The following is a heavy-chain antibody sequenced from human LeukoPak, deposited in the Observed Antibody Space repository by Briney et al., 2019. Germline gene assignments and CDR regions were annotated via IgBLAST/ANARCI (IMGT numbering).Heavy chain of an antibody. CDR1: GYTFTDYY. D-gene: IGHD3-16*02. Sequence: ASVRVSCKASGYTFTDYYIQWMRQAPGQGLEWMGWINPNSGGTKYAQKLQGRVTMTRDTSIRTAYMELSRLRSDDTAVYYCARLREGLYHFDYWGQGTLGSVSS. J-gene: IGHJ4*02. CDR3: ARLREGLYHFDY. V-gene: IGHV1-2*02. CDR2: INPNSGGT.